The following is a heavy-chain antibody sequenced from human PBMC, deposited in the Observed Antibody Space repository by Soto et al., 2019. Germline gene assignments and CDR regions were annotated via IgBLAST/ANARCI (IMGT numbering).Heavy chain of an antibody. D-gene: IGHD6-6*01. CDR2: IWYDGSNK. V-gene: IGHV3-33*01. J-gene: IGHJ6*02. Sequence: PGGSLRLSCAASGFTFSSYGMHWVRQAPGKGLGWVAVIWYDGSNKYYADSVKGRFTISRDNSKNTLYLQMNSLRAEDTAVYYCARDRSVPRYGMDVWGQGTTVTVSS. CDR1: GFTFSSYG. CDR3: ARDRSVPRYGMDV.